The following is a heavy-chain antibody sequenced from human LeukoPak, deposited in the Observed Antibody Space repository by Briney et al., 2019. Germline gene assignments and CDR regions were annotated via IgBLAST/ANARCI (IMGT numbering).Heavy chain of an antibody. D-gene: IGHD7-27*01. CDR1: GFTFSSYS. V-gene: IGHV3-48*01. CDR2: ISSSSSTI. J-gene: IGHJ6*03. Sequence: GGSLRLSCAASGFTFSSYSMNWVRQAPGKGLEWVSYISSSSSTIYYADSVKGRFTISRDNSKNTLYLQMNSLTAEDTAVYYCAKDLGNWYYYMDVWGKGTTVTVSS. CDR3: AKDLGNWYYYMDV.